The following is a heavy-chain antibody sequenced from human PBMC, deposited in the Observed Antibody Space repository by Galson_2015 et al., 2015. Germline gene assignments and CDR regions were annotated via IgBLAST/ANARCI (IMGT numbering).Heavy chain of an antibody. CDR2: IRSNGGST. Sequence: SLRLSCAVSGFSFSNYAMHWVRQAPGKGLEYVSGIRSNGGSTTHADSVKGRFTISRDNSKNTLYLQMSSLRAEDTAVYYCVKSGGSGFMTQEPFDYWGQGTLVTVSS. CDR3: VKSGGSGFMTQEPFDY. D-gene: IGHD1-14*01. V-gene: IGHV3-64D*06. J-gene: IGHJ4*02. CDR1: GFSFSNYA.